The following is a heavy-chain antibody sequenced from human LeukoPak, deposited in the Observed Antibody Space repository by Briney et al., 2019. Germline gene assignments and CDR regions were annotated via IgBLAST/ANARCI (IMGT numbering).Heavy chain of an antibody. CDR2: IYYSGST. CDR3: ARGASGRFLEWLPFDY. CDR1: GGSISSSSYY. Sequence: SETLSLTCTVSGGSISSSSYYWGWIRQPPGKGLEWIGSIYYSGSTYYNPSLKSRVTISVDTSKNQFSLKLSSVTAADTAVYYCARGASGRFLEWLPFDYWGQGTLVTVSS. V-gene: IGHV4-39*01. J-gene: IGHJ4*02. D-gene: IGHD3-3*01.